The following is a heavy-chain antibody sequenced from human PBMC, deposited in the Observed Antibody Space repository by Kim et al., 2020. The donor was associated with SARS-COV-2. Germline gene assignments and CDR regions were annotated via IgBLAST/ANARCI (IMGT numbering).Heavy chain of an antibody. Sequence: GGSLRLSCAASGFTFSSYTIHWVRQAPGKGLEWVAVISYDGSNKYYADSVKGRFTISRDNSKNTLYLQMNSLRAEDTAVYYCARAATVTQNWFDPWGQGTLLTVSS. V-gene: IGHV3-30*04. CDR1: GFTFSSYT. J-gene: IGHJ5*02. CDR3: ARAATVTQNWFDP. D-gene: IGHD4-17*01. CDR2: ISYDGSNK.